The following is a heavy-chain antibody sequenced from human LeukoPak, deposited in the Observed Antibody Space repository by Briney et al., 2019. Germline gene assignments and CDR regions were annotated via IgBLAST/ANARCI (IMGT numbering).Heavy chain of an antibody. Sequence: PGGSLRLSCAASGFTFSSYAMSWVRQAPGRGLEWVSAISGSGGSTYYADSVKGRFTISRDNSKNTLYLQMNSLRAEDTAVYYCAKDWAITMVRGVIADYWGQGTLVTVSS. CDR2: ISGSGGST. CDR1: GFTFSSYA. J-gene: IGHJ4*02. V-gene: IGHV3-23*01. D-gene: IGHD3-10*01. CDR3: AKDWAITMVRGVIADY.